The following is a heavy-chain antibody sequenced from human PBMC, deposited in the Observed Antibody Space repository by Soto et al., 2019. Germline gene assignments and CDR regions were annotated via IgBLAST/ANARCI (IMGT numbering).Heavy chain of an antibody. CDR3: ARQIYDSDTGPNFQYYFDS. V-gene: IGHV5-10-1*01. CDR2: IDPSDSQT. J-gene: IGHJ4*02. CDR1: GYSFAGYW. D-gene: IGHD3-22*01. Sequence: GESLKISCKGSGYSFAGYWITWVRQKPGKGLEWMGRIDPSDSQTYYSPSFRGRVTISVTKSITTVFLQWSSLRASDTAMYYCARQIYDSDTGPNFQYYFDSWGQGTPVTVSS.